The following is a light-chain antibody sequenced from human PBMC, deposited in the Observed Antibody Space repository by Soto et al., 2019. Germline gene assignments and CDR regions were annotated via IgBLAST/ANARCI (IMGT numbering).Light chain of an antibody. J-gene: IGKJ4*01. CDR2: DAS. V-gene: IGKV3-11*01. Sequence: EVVLTQSPATQSLSPGERTTLSCRASQRVSSYLAWYQQRPGQAPRLLIDDASNRATGVPARFSGSGSGTDFTLTISSLEPEDFAVYYCQHRANWPLTFGGGTKLEIK. CDR1: QRVSSY. CDR3: QHRANWPLT.